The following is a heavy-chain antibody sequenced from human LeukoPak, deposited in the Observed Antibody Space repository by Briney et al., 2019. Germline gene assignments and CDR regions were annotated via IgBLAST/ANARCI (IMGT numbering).Heavy chain of an antibody. CDR3: TRDCSGGSCWGDAFDI. CDR1: EFTFSNYA. V-gene: IGHV3-49*04. Sequence: GGSLRLSCAASEFTFSNYAMNWVRQAPGKGLEWVGFIRSKAYGGTTEYAASVKSRFSISRDDSKSIAYLQMNSLRTEDTAVFYCTRDCSGGSCWGDAFDIWGQGTMVTVSS. D-gene: IGHD2-15*01. J-gene: IGHJ3*02. CDR2: IRSKAYGGTT.